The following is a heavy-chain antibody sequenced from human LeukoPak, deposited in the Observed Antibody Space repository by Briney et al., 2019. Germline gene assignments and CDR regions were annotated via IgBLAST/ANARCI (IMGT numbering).Heavy chain of an antibody. J-gene: IGHJ5*02. CDR1: GGSLSSSSYY. V-gene: IGHV4-39*07. CDR2: IFYSGST. D-gene: IGHD3-10*01. Sequence: PSETLSLTCTVSGGSLSSSSYYWGWIRQPPGKGLEWIGSIFYSGSTYYNPSLKSRVTISVDTSKNQFSLKLRSVTAADTAVYYCASRSLYYYGSGRRWFDPWGQGTLVTVSS. CDR3: ASRSLYYYGSGRRWFDP.